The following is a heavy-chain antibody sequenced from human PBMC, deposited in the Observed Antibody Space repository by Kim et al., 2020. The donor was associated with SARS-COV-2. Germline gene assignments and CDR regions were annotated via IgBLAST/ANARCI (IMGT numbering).Heavy chain of an antibody. CDR3: ARVRGSMVRGARPLDY. J-gene: IGHJ4*02. D-gene: IGHD3-10*01. Sequence: SETLSLTCAVYGGSFSGYYWSWIRQPPGKGLEWIGEINHSGSTNYNPSLKSRVTISVDTSKNQFSLKLSSVTAADTAVYYCARVRGSMVRGARPLDYWGQGTLVTVSS. CDR1: GGSFSGYY. V-gene: IGHV4-34*01. CDR2: INHSGST.